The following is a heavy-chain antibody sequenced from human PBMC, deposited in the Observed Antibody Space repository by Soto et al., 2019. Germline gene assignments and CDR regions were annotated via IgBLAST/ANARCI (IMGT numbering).Heavy chain of an antibody. CDR3: AHSSFYYHSSGYSYDH. CDR2: IYWDDDK. V-gene: IGHV2-5*02. J-gene: IGHJ4*02. CDR1: GLSLSTSGVG. Sequence: QITLKESGPTLVKPTETLTLTCSFSGLSLSTSGVGVAWIRQPPGKALEWLALIYWDDDKRYRPSLKSRLTITNDTSKNQVVLTITNMDPVDTATYYCAHSSFYYHSSGYSYDHWGQGTLVTVSS. D-gene: IGHD3-22*01.